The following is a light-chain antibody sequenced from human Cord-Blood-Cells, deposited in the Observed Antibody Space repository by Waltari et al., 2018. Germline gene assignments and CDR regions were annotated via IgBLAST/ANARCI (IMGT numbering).Light chain of an antibody. CDR2: GAS. J-gene: IGKJ1*01. V-gene: IGKV3-15*01. CDR3: QQYNNWPPWT. Sequence: EIVMTQSPATLSVSPGERATLSCRASQSVSSNLAWYQQKPGQAPRLPIYGASTRATGIPARFSGSGSGTEFTLTISSLQSEDFVVYYCQQYNNWPPWTFGQGTKVEIK. CDR1: QSVSSN.